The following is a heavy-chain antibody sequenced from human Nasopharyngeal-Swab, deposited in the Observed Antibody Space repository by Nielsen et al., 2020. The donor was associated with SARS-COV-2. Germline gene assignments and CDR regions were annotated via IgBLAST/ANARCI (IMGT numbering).Heavy chain of an antibody. D-gene: IGHD3-9*01. Sequence: SETLSLTCAVYGGSFSGYYWSWIRQPPGKGLEWIGEINHSGSTNYNPSLKSRVTISVDTSKNQFSLKLSSVTAADTAVYYCAGYNILTGWGYWGQGTLVTVSS. J-gene: IGHJ4*02. V-gene: IGHV4-34*01. CDR2: INHSGST. CDR3: AGYNILTGWGY. CDR1: GGSFSGYY.